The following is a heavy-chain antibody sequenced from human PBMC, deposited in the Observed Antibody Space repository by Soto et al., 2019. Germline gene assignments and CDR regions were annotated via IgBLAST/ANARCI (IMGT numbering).Heavy chain of an antibody. CDR1: GFTFSSYS. J-gene: IGHJ4*02. D-gene: IGHD1-26*01. CDR3: ARDRWMGATQSFDY. Sequence: KPGGSLRLSCAASGFTFSSYSMNWVGQAPGKGLEWVSSISSSSSYIYYADSVKGRFTISRDNAKNSLYLQMNSLRAEDTAVYYCARDRWMGATQSFDYWGQGTLVTVSS. V-gene: IGHV3-21*01. CDR2: ISSSSSYI.